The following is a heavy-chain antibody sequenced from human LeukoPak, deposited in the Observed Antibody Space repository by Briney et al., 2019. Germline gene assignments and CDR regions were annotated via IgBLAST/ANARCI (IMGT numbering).Heavy chain of an antibody. CDR1: GGSFSGYY. V-gene: IGHV3-23*01. CDR2: ISGSGGST. D-gene: IGHD6-13*01. J-gene: IGHJ4*02. Sequence: PSETLSLTCAVYGGSFSGYYWSWVRQAPGKGLEWVSAISGSGGSTYYADSVKGRFTISRDNSKNTLYLQMNSLRAEDTAVYYCAKDSGSSWYAVWDYWGQGTLVTVSS. CDR3: AKDSGSSWYAVWDY.